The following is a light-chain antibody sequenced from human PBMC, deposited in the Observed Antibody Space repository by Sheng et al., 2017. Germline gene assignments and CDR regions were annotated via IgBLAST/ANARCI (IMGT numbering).Light chain of an antibody. CDR2: AAS. CDR3: QQYDSLPIT. Sequence: DIQMTQSPSSLSASVGDRVTITCRASQTINTYVNWYQQKPGKAPNLLVYAASILQSGVPSRFSGSGSGTDFTFTITSLQPEDIATYYCQQYDSLPITFGQGTRLDIK. J-gene: IGKJ5*01. V-gene: IGKV1-33*01. CDR1: QTINTY.